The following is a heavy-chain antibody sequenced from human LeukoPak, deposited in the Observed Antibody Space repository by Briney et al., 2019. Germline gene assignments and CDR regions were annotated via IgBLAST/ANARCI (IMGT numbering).Heavy chain of an antibody. Sequence: KPGGSLRLSCAASGFTLSSYSMNWVRQAPGKGLEWVSSISSSSSYIYYADSVKGRFTISRDNAKNSLYLQMNSLRAEDTAVYYCARDLIVPAATGYYYYGMDVWGQGTTVTVSS. J-gene: IGHJ6*02. CDR3: ARDLIVPAATGYYYYGMDV. D-gene: IGHD2-2*01. CDR2: ISSSSSYI. V-gene: IGHV3-21*01. CDR1: GFTLSSYS.